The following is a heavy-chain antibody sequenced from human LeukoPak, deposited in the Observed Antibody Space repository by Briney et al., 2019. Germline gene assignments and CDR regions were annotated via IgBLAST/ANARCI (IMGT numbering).Heavy chain of an antibody. CDR1: GYTFTTYA. CDR2: INAGNGNT. Sequence: ASVKVSCKASGYTFTTYAMHWVRQAPGQRLEWMGWINAGNGNTKYSQKFQARVTITRDTSASTAYMELSSLRSEDTAVYFCARDPIGSRWPYYFDYWGQGTLVTVSS. V-gene: IGHV1-3*01. D-gene: IGHD2-15*01. J-gene: IGHJ4*02. CDR3: ARDPIGSRWPYYFDY.